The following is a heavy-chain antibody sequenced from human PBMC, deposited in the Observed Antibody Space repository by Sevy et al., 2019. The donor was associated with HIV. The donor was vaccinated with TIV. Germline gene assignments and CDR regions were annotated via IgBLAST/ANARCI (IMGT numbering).Heavy chain of an antibody. D-gene: IGHD2-15*01. J-gene: IGHJ5*02. CDR3: ARDYCSGGSCYESSNWFDP. V-gene: IGHV1-18*01. CDR1: GYTFTSYG. Sequence: ASVKVSCKASGYTFTSYGISWVRQAPGQGLEWMGWISANNGNTNYAQKLQGRVTMTTDTSTSTAYMELRSLRSDDTAVYYCARDYCSGGSCYESSNWFDPWGQGTLVTVSS. CDR2: ISANNGNT.